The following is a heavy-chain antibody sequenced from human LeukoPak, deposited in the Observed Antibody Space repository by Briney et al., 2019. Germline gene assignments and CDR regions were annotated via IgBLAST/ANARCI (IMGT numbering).Heavy chain of an antibody. CDR2: INPNSGGT. D-gene: IGHD2-2*01. J-gene: IGHJ5*02. CDR3: ARHMRSESPSNWFDP. CDR1: GYTFTGYY. V-gene: IGHV1-2*02. Sequence: ASVKVSCKASGYTFTGYYMHWVRQAPGQGLKWMGWINPNSGGTNYAQKFQGRVTMTRDTSISTAYMELSRLRSDDTAVYYCARHMRSESPSNWFDPWGQGTLVTVSS.